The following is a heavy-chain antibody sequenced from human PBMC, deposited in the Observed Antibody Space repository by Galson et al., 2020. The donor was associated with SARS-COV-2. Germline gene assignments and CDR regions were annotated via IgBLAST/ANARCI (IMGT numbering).Heavy chain of an antibody. V-gene: IGHV1-69*04. CDR2: IIPILGTA. D-gene: IGHD3-10*01. CDR3: ARDKSPDYYGSGSYLPPFDY. Sequence: ASVKVSCKASGGPFSSYAISWVRQAPGQGLEWMGRIIPILGTAKYAQKFQGRVTITADKSTSTVYMDLSSLRSEDTAVYYCARDKSPDYYGSGSYLPPFDYWGQGTLVTVSS. CDR1: GGPFSSYA. J-gene: IGHJ4*02.